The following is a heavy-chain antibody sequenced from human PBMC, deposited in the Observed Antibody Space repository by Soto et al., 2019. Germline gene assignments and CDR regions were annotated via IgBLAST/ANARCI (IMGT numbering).Heavy chain of an antibody. V-gene: IGHV4-61*01. CDR1: CGSVSSGSYY. J-gene: IGHJ4*02. D-gene: IGHD1-26*01. CDR3: ARDRGSYQYFDY. Sequence: SETLSLTCTVSCGSVSSGSYYWSWIRQSPGKGLEWIGYIYYSGSTDYNPSLKSRVTISVDTSKNQFSLKLSSVTAADTAVYYCARDRGSYQYFDYWGQGTLVTVSS. CDR2: IYYSGST.